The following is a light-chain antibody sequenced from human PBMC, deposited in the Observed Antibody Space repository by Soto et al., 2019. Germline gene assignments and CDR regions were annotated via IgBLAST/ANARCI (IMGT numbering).Light chain of an antibody. CDR2: YDN. V-gene: IGLV1-51*01. Sequence: QSVLTQPPSVSAAPGQKVTISCSGSGSNIGNNYVSWYQQLPGTAPKLLIYYDNKRPSGIPDRFSGSKSGTSATLGITGLQTGDEANYYCGTWDSSLSAGGVFGGGTKVNVL. CDR1: GSNIGNNY. J-gene: IGLJ2*01. CDR3: GTWDSSLSAGGV.